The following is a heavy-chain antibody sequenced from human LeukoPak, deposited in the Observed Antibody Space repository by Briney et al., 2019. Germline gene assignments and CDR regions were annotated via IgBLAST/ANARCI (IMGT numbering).Heavy chain of an antibody. D-gene: IGHD3-22*01. CDR2: IYYSGST. V-gene: IGHV4-30-4*01. CDR3: ARGEASYYYDSSGYYYSAAFDI. J-gene: IGHJ3*02. CDR1: GGSISSGDYY. Sequence: SETLSITCTVSGGSISSGDYYWSWIRQPPGKGLEWIGYIYYSGSTYYNPSLKSRVTISVDTSKNQFSLKLSSVTAADTAVYYCARGEASYYYDSSGYYYSAAFDIWGQGTMVTVSS.